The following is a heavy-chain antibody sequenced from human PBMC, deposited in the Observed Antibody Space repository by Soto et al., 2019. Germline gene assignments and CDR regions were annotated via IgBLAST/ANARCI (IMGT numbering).Heavy chain of an antibody. V-gene: IGHV3-23*01. CDR3: AKDQSITMVRGVIIASHYYYMDV. CDR2: ISGSGGST. Sequence: EVQLLESGGGLVQPGGSLRLSCAASGFTFSSYAMSWVRQAPGKGLEWVSAISGSGGSTYYADSVKGRFTISRDNSKNTLYLQMNSLGAEDTAVSYCAKDQSITMVRGVIIASHYYYMDVWGKGTTVTVSS. J-gene: IGHJ6*03. D-gene: IGHD3-10*01. CDR1: GFTFSSYA.